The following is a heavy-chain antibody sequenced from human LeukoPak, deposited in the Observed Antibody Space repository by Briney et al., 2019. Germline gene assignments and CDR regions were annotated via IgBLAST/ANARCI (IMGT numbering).Heavy chain of an antibody. CDR2: ISYDGSNK. CDR3: ARDRGTTGSGWSDY. J-gene: IGHJ4*02. D-gene: IGHD6-19*01. CDR1: GFTFSSYA. Sequence: GGSLRLSCAASGFTFSSYAMHWVRQAPGKGLEWVAVISYDGSNKYYADSVKGRFTISRDNSKNTLYLQMNSLRAEDTAVYYCARDRGTTGSGWSDYWGQGTLVTVSS. V-gene: IGHV3-30-3*01.